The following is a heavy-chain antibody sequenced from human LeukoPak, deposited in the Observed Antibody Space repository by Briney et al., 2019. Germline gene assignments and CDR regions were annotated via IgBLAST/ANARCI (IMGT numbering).Heavy chain of an antibody. CDR2: IRGLGGSA. J-gene: IGHJ4*01. D-gene: IGHD6-13*01. CDR1: GFIFNNYA. Sequence: GGSLRLSCVASGFIFNNYAMNWVRQAPGKGLEWVSGIRGLGGSAYYAASVKGRFIISRDNSGNTLFFQLTNLRVEDTAVYYCARRGGSSWSSFDYWGHGTLVTVSS. V-gene: IGHV3-23*01. CDR3: ARRGGSSWSSFDY.